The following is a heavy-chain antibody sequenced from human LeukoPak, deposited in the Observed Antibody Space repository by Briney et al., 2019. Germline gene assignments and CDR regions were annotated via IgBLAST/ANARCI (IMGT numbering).Heavy chain of an antibody. Sequence: GGSLRLSCAASGFTFSSYEMNWVRQAPGKGLEWVSYISMSSTTYYADPVKGRFTISRDNAKNSLYLQMNSLSAEDTAVYYCARGRDYSNTNGYPVFDSWGQGTLVTVSS. CDR3: ARGRDYSNTNGYPVFDS. V-gene: IGHV3-48*03. CDR2: ISMSSTT. D-gene: IGHD3-22*01. J-gene: IGHJ4*02. CDR1: GFTFSSYE.